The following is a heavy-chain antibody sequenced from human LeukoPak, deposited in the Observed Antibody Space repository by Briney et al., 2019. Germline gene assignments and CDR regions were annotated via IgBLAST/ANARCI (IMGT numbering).Heavy chain of an antibody. CDR2: LYNGGSP. CDR1: GFTVSSNY. J-gene: IGHJ1*01. Sequence: PGGFLRLSCAASGFTVSSNYMTWVRQAPGKGLEWVSTLYNGGSPHYADSVKGRFTISSDKSKNTLFLQMNSLRAEDTAVYYCARAQDYCSGGSCYGYFQHWGQGSLVTVSS. V-gene: IGHV3-53*01. D-gene: IGHD2-15*01. CDR3: ARAQDYCSGGSCYGYFQH.